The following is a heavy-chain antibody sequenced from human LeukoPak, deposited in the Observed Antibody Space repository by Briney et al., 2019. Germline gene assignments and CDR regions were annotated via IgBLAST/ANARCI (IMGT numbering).Heavy chain of an antibody. CDR2: IYIGDTT. CDR3: ARGVNYGSKSYFDY. J-gene: IGHJ4*02. V-gene: IGHV3-NL1*01. CDR1: GFTFSSYG. Sequence: GRSLRLSCAASGFTFSSYGIHWVRQAPGKGLELVSVIYIGDTTYYADSVKGRFTISRDNSRNTLHLQMNSLRAEDTAVYHCARGVNYGSKSYFDYWGQGSLVTVSS. D-gene: IGHD3-10*01.